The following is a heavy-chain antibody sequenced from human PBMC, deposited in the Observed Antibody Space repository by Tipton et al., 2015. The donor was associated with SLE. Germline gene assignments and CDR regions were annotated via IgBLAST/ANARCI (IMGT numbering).Heavy chain of an antibody. V-gene: IGHV3-53*05. CDR3: ARVGDCSGGSCLYWYFDL. D-gene: IGHD2-15*01. Sequence: SLRLSCAASGFTVSSNYMSWVRQAPGKGLEWVSVIYSGGSTYYADSVKGRFTISRDNSKNTLYLQMNSLRAEDTAVYYCARVGDCSGGSCLYWYFDLWGRGTLVTVSS. J-gene: IGHJ2*01. CDR1: GFTVSSNY. CDR2: IYSGGST.